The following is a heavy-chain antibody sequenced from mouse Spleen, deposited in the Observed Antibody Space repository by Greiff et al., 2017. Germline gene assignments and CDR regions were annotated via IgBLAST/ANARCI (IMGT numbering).Heavy chain of an antibody. CDR1: GFSLTSYG. CDR3: ARSPYDYDGAMDY. D-gene: IGHD2-4*01. V-gene: IGHV2-6-1*01. CDR2: IWSDGST. Sequence: VKVVESGPGLVAPSQSLSITCTISGFSLTSYGVHWVRQPPGKGLEWLVVIWSDGSTTYNSALKSRLSISKDNSKSQVFLKMNSLQTDDTAMYYCARSPYDYDGAMDYWGQGTSVTVSS. J-gene: IGHJ4*01.